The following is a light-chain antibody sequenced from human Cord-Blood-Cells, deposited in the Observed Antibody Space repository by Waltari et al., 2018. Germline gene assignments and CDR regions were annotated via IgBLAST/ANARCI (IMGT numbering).Light chain of an antibody. V-gene: IGLV1-44*01. Sequence: SVLTKTPSASGTPGQRVTISCSGSSPNIGSNTVNWYQQLPGTAPKLLIYSNNQRPSGVTDRFSGSKSGTSASLAISGLQSEDEADYYCAAWDDSLNGPVFGGGTKLTVL. CDR3: AAWDDSLNGPV. J-gene: IGLJ3*02. CDR1: SPNIGSNT. CDR2: SNN.